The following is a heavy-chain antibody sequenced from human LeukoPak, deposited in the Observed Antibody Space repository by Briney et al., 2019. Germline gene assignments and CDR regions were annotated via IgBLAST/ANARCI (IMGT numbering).Heavy chain of an antibody. V-gene: IGHV3-30*04. Sequence: PGGSLRLSCAASGFTFSSYAMHWVRQAPGKGLEWVAVISYDGSNKYYADSVKGRFTISRDNSKNSLYLQMSSLRAEDTAVYYCARDRIEQQRTLGRSTNYYSYYYMDVWGKGTTVTVSS. CDR2: ISYDGSNK. CDR3: ARDRIEQQRTLGRSTNYYSYYYMDV. J-gene: IGHJ6*03. D-gene: IGHD6-13*01. CDR1: GFTFSSYA.